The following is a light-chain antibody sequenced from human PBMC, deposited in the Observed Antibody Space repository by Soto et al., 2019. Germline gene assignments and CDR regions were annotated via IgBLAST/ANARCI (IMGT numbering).Light chain of an antibody. CDR2: AAS. V-gene: IGKV1-39*01. Sequence: DIQMTQSPSSLSASVGDRVTITCRASQSISSYLNWFQQKPAKAPQLLIYAASSLQSGVPSRFSGSGSGPDFTLTISSLQPEDFATYYCQQSYSTPRTFGQGTKLEIK. CDR3: QQSYSTPRT. CDR1: QSISSY. J-gene: IGKJ2*02.